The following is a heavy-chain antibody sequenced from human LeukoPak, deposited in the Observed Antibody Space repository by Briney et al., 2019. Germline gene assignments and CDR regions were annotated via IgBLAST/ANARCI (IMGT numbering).Heavy chain of an antibody. CDR3: ARDHPNYYGSGSYSDYYYGMDV. CDR1: GFTFSDYY. Sequence: GGSLRLSCAASGFTFSDYYMSWIRQAPGKGLEWVSYISSSGSTIYYADSVKGRFTISRDNAKNSLYLQMNSLRAEDTAVYYCARDHPNYYGSGSYSDYYYGMDVWGQGTTVTVSS. J-gene: IGHJ6*02. V-gene: IGHV3-11*01. CDR2: ISSSGSTI. D-gene: IGHD3-10*01.